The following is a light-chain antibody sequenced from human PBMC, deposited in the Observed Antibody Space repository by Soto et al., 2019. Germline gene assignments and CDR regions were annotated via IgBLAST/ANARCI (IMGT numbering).Light chain of an antibody. V-gene: IGKV1-5*03. CDR3: QQYNTFPST. CDR1: QSIRTW. J-gene: IGKJ2*01. CDR2: KAS. Sequence: IQMTQSPSTLSASVGDRVTITCRASQSIRTWLAWYQQKPGKAPKLLIYKASTLESGVPSRFSGSGSGTEFTLTISSLQPDDSATYYCQQYNTFPSTFGQGTKLQIK.